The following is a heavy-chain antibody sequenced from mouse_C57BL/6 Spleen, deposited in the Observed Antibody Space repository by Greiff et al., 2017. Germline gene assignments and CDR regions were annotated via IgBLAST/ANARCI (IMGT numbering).Heavy chain of an antibody. D-gene: IGHD1-1*01. CDR3: ARMGIYYYGSSPLDY. V-gene: IGHV5-17*01. J-gene: IGHJ2*01. CDR1: GFTFSDYG. Sequence: EVQLVESGGGLVKPGGSLKLSCAASGFTFSDYGMHWVRQAPEKGLEWVAYISSGSSTIYYADTVKGRFTISRDNAKNTLFLQMTSLRSEDTAMYYCARMGIYYYGSSPLDYWGQGTTLTVSS. CDR2: ISSGSSTI.